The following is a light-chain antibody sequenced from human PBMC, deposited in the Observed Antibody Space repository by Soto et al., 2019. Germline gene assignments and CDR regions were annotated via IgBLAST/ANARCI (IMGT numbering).Light chain of an antibody. CDR1: SSDVGSYNL. V-gene: IGLV2-11*01. J-gene: IGLJ1*01. CDR3: CSYACSYTFYV. Sequence: QSVLNQPASVSGSPGQSITISCTGTSSDVGSYNLVSWYQQHPGKAPKLMIYDVSKRPSGVPDRFSGSKSGNTASLTLSGLQADDDSDYYCCSYACSYTFYVFLTGTKVTDL. CDR2: DVS.